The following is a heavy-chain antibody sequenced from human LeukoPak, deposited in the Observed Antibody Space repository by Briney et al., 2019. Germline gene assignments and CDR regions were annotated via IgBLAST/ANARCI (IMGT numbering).Heavy chain of an antibody. D-gene: IGHD6-13*01. Sequence: VRPEGSLRLSCAASGFTFSNAWMAWVRQAPGKGLEWVGRIKSKSDGGTTDDAAPVKGRFTISRDDSKNTLYLQMNSLKTEDTAVYYCTTVKGAAGTSGYYFDYWGQGTLVTVSS. CDR1: GFTFSNAW. J-gene: IGHJ4*02. CDR2: IKSKSDGGTT. CDR3: TTVKGAAGTSGYYFDY. V-gene: IGHV3-15*01.